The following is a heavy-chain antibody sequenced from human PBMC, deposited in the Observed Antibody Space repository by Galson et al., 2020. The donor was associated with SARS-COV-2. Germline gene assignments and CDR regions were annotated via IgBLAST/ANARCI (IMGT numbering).Heavy chain of an antibody. J-gene: IGHJ2*01. Sequence: SETLSLTCTVSGASFTTYDWSWIRQPPGKGLEWIGFIHYSGRTNYNPSLKTRVTISVDTSKNQFSLKLTSVTAADTALYYCARVRSSSFWHFDLWGRGTLVTVSS. CDR1: GASFTTYD. V-gene: IGHV4-59*01. CDR2: IHYSGRT. D-gene: IGHD2-2*01. CDR3: ARVRSSSFWHFDL.